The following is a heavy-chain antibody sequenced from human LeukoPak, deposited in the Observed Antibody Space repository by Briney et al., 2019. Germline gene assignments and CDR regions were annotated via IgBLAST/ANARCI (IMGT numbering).Heavy chain of an antibody. Sequence: SDTLSLTCTVSGYSISSGHWWGWIRPPPGKGLEWIGYIYSSGSTYYNPSLKSRVTMSVDTSKNQFSLKVSSVTAVDTAVYYCARKSRDGYLFDFWGQGTLVTVSS. D-gene: IGHD5-24*01. J-gene: IGHJ4*02. CDR1: GYSISSGHW. CDR2: IYSSGST. V-gene: IGHV4-28*01. CDR3: ARKSRDGYLFDF.